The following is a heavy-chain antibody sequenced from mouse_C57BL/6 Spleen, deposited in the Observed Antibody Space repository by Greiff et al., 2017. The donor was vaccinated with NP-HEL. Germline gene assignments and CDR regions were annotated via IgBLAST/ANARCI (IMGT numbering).Heavy chain of an antibody. CDR3: ASSSYYGAFAY. CDR1: GYTFTDYN. V-gene: IGHV1-22*01. D-gene: IGHD1-1*01. CDR2: INPNNGGT. J-gene: IGHJ3*01. Sequence: EVQLQQSGPELVKPGASVKMSCKASGYTFTDYNMHWVKQSHGKSLEWIGYINPNNGGTSYNQKFKSKATLTVNKSSSTAYMELRSLTSEDSAVYYCASSSYYGAFAYWGQGTLVTVSA.